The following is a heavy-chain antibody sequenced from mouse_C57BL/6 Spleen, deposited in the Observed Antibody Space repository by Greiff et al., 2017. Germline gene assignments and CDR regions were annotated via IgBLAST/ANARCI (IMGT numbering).Heavy chain of an antibody. D-gene: IGHD1-1*01. Sequence: VQLQQSGGGLVKPGGSLKLSCAASGFTFSDYGMHWVRQAPEKGLEWVAYISSGSSTIYYADTVKGRITISGDNAKNTLFLQMTSLRSEDTAMYYCARETTECYYAMDYWGQGTSVTVSS. CDR2: ISSGSSTI. CDR1: GFTFSDYG. J-gene: IGHJ4*01. CDR3: ARETTECYYAMDY. V-gene: IGHV5-17*01.